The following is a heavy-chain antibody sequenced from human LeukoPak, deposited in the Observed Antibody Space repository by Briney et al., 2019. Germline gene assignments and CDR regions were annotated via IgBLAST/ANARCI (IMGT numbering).Heavy chain of an antibody. J-gene: IGHJ4*02. V-gene: IGHV3-66*01. CDR1: GFTVISKY. CDR2: IYSGGTT. CDR3: AKDSGGYNWAFDY. Sequence: GGSLRLSCAASGFTVISKYMSWVRQGPGKGLEWVSVIYSGGTTSYADSVKGRFTISRDNSKNTLYLQMNSLRAEDTALYSCAKDSGGYNWAFDYWGQGNLVTVSS. D-gene: IGHD5-24*01.